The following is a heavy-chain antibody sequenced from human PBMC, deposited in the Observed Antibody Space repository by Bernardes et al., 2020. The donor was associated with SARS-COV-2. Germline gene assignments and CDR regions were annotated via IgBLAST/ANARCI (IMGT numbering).Heavy chain of an antibody. V-gene: IGHV1-58*01. J-gene: IGHJ5*02. CDR1: GFTLTSSA. CDR3: AGSLPTVTNNWFDP. D-gene: IGHD4-17*01. CDR2: IVLGSGDT. Sequence: SVHVPCKASGFTLTSSAVQWVRQTCAQRLAGIGWIVLGSGDTHYAQKFQERVTLTRDMSTNTAYLELRCLRSDDTALYYCAGSLPTVTNNWFDPWGQGTLVTVSS.